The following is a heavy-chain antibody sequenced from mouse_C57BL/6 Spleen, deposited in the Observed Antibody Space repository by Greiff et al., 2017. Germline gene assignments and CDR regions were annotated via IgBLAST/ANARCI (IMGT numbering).Heavy chain of an antibody. Sequence: VKLQESGPELVKPGASVKISCKASGYAFSSSWMNWVKQRPGKGLEWIGRIYPGDGDTNYNGKFKGKATLTADKSSSTAYMQLSSLTSEDSAVYFCARSDYDYSWFAYWGQGTLVTVSA. J-gene: IGHJ3*01. CDR2: IYPGDGDT. D-gene: IGHD2-4*01. CDR1: GYAFSSSW. V-gene: IGHV1-82*01. CDR3: ARSDYDYSWFAY.